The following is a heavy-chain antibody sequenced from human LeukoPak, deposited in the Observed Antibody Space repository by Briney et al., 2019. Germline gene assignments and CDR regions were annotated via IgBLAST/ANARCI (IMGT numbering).Heavy chain of an antibody. J-gene: IGHJ6*03. CDR1: GYTFTGYY. Sequence: ASVKVSCKASGYTFTGYYMHWVRQAPGQGLEWMGWINPNSGGTNYAQKFQGRVTMTRDTSISTAYMELSRLRSDDTAVYYCARIYSTKKHYYYYMDVWGKGTTVTVSS. CDR2: INPNSGGT. CDR3: ARIYSTKKHYYYYMDV. D-gene: IGHD2-2*01. V-gene: IGHV1-2*02.